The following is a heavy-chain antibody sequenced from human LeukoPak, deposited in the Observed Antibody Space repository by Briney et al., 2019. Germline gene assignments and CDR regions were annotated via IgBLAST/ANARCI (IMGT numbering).Heavy chain of an antibody. J-gene: IGHJ4*02. CDR2: ISGSGGST. Sequence: GGSLRLSCAASGFTFSSYAMSWVRQAPGKGLEWVSAISGSGGSTYYADSVKGRFTISRDNSKNTLYLQMNSLRAEDTAVYYCAKGRPRYFDWLLKRDYFDYWGQGTLVTVSS. CDR3: AKGRPRYFDWLLKRDYFDY. CDR1: GFTFSSYA. V-gene: IGHV3-23*01. D-gene: IGHD3-9*01.